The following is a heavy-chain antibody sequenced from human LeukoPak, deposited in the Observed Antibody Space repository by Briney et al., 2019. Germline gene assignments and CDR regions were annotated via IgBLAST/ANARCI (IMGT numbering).Heavy chain of an antibody. J-gene: IGHJ6*04. V-gene: IGHV3-74*01. Sequence: GGSLRLSCAASGFTFSSYWMHWVRQAPGKGLVWVSRINSDGSSTNYADSVKGRFTISRDNVKNTLYLQMNSLRAEDTAVYYCASTLLWSRTDVWGKGTTVTVSS. D-gene: IGHD3-10*01. CDR2: INSDGSST. CDR3: ASTLLWSRTDV. CDR1: GFTFSSYW.